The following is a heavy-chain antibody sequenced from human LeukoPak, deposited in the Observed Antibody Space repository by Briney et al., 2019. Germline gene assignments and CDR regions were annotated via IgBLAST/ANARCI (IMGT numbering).Heavy chain of an antibody. CDR3: ARHYRGLDY. J-gene: IGHJ4*02. V-gene: IGHV4-61*03. CDR2: IYNGGST. D-gene: IGHD4-23*01. CDR1: GASVNSDSYY. Sequence: SETLSLTCTVSGASVNSDSYYWSWIRQPPGKGLEWVGHIYNGGSTNYNPSLKSRVTMSVDTSKNHFSVKLSSGTAADTAVYYCARHYRGLDYWGQGTLATVSS.